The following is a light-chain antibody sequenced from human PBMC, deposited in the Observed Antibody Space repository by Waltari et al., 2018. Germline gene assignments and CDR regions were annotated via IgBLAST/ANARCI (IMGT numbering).Light chain of an antibody. Sequence: DIQMTQSPSTLSASVGDRVTITCRASQGISRWLAWHQQKPGKAPKLLIYQASTLERGVPSRFSGSGSGTEFTLTISSLQPDDFATYYCQQYEDYSTFGQGTKVEIK. J-gene: IGKJ2*01. V-gene: IGKV1-5*03. CDR2: QAS. CDR3: QQYEDYST. CDR1: QGISRW.